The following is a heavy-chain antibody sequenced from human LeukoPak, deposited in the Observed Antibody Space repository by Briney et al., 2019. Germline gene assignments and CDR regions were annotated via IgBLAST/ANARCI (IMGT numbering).Heavy chain of an antibody. CDR1: GGSFSGYY. CDR2: IYYSGST. V-gene: IGHV4-59*08. CDR3: ARHKFDLAYYYGMDV. Sequence: KPSETLSLTCAVYGGSFSGYYWSWIRQPPGKGLEWIGYIYYSGSTNYNPSLKSRVTISVDTSKNQFSLKLSSVTAADTAVYYCARHKFDLAYYYGMDVWGQGTTVTVSS. J-gene: IGHJ6*02.